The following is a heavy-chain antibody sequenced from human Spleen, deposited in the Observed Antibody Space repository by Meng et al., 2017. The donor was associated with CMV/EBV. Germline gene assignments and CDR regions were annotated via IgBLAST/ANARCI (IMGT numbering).Heavy chain of an antibody. CDR1: GFTFGGYC. D-gene: IGHD3-3*01. CDR3: ARENSHYDFWSGYSPPYIDY. V-gene: IGHV3-21*01. Sequence: GGSLRLSCAASGFTFGGYCMNWVRQAPGKGLEWVSSISSTSTYIYYADSVKGRFTVSRDNSKNTVYLQMSSLRPEDTALYYCARENSHYDFWSGYSPPYIDYWGQGTMVTVSS. CDR2: ISSTSTYI. J-gene: IGHJ4*02.